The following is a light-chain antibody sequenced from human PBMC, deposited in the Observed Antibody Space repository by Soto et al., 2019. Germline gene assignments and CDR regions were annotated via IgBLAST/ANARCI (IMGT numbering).Light chain of an antibody. Sequence: IVLTQTPLSSPVTLGQPASISCRSSQSLVHGDGNTYFNWLLQRPGQPPRLLIYKISTRFPGVKDRLSGSGAGTDFTLKISRVEAEDVGVYYCMQATQSYTFGQGTKLEIK. CDR2: KIS. J-gene: IGKJ2*01. CDR3: MQATQSYT. CDR1: QSLVHGDGNTY. V-gene: IGKV2-24*01.